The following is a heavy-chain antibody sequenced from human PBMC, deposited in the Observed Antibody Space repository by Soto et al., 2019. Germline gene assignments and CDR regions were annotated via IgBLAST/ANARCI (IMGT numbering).Heavy chain of an antibody. CDR3: ARGGYSSSPYYYYGMDV. J-gene: IGHJ6*02. Sequence: GGSLRLSCAASGFTFSSYSMNWVRQAPGKGLEWVSSISSSSSYIYYAGSVKGRFTISRDNAKNSLYLQMNSLRAEDTAVYYCARGGYSSSPYYYYGMDVWGQGTTVTVSS. CDR2: ISSSSSYI. D-gene: IGHD6-6*01. CDR1: GFTFSSYS. V-gene: IGHV3-21*01.